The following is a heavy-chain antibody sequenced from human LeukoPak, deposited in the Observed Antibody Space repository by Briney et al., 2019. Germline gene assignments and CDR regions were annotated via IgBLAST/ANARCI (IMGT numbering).Heavy chain of an antibody. V-gene: IGHV4-34*01. CDR1: GGSFSGYY. D-gene: IGHD6-13*01. CDR2: INHSGST. J-gene: IGHJ4*02. Sequence: PSETLSLTCAVYGGSFSGYYWSWIRQPPGKGLEWIGEINHSGSTNYNPSLESRVTISVDTSKNQFSLKLSSVTAADTAVYYCASGGYSSSWYGGYWGQGTLVTVSS. CDR3: ASGGYSSSWYGGY.